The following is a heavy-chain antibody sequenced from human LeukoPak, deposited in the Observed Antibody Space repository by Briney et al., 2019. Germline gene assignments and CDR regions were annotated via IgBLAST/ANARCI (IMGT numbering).Heavy chain of an antibody. CDR2: IVVGSGNT. D-gene: IGHD3-22*01. CDR1: GFTFTSSA. CDR3: AATNYYDSSGYYSDAFDI. J-gene: IGHJ3*02. Sequence: ASVKVSCKASGFTFTSSAMQWVRQARGQRLEWIGWIVVGSGNTNYAQKFQERVTITRDMSTSTAYMELSSLRSEDTAVYYCAATNYYDSSGYYSDAFDIWGQGTTVTVSS. V-gene: IGHV1-58*02.